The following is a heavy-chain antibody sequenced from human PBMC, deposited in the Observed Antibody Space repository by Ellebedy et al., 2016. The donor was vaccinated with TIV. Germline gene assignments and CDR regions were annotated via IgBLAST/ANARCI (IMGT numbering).Heavy chain of an antibody. Sequence: MPSETLSLTCTVSGGSIINYYWSWVRQPPGKGLQWIGNIYYSGSTNYNPSLRSRVTISIDTSKSQFSLKLNSVTAADTAVYYCARILRAGSDGDYFDYWGQGTQVTASS. CDR1: GGSIINYY. V-gene: IGHV4-59*01. CDR2: IYYSGST. J-gene: IGHJ4*02. CDR3: ARILRAGSDGDYFDY. D-gene: IGHD3-3*01.